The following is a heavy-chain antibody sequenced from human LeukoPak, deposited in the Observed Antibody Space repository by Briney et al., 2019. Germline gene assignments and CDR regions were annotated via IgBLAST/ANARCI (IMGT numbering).Heavy chain of an antibody. J-gene: IGHJ6*03. V-gene: IGHV3-23*01. D-gene: IGHD3-3*01. CDR2: ISGSGGST. Sequence: GGSLRLSCAASGFTFSSYDMSWVRQAPGKGLEWVSAISGSGGSTYYADSVKGRFTISRDNSKNTLYLQMNSLRAEDTAVYYCAKGVTIFGVVIRYYYYYYMDVWGKGTTVTVSS. CDR3: AKGVTIFGVVIRYYYYYYMDV. CDR1: GFTFSSYD.